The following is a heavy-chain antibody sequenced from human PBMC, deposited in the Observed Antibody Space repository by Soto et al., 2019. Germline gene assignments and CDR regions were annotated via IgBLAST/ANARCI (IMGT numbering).Heavy chain of an antibody. J-gene: IGHJ4*02. D-gene: IGHD6-19*01. CDR3: ARWEQWLALDY. CDR1: GGSVSGDNYY. Sequence: SETLSLACTVSGGSVSGDNYYWSWIRQAPGKGLEWIGYIYFAGSTDYNPSLKSRVTISLDTSQTQFPLKVTSMTPADTAVYYCARWEQWLALDYWALGSLVPVSS. CDR2: IYFAGST. V-gene: IGHV4-61*01.